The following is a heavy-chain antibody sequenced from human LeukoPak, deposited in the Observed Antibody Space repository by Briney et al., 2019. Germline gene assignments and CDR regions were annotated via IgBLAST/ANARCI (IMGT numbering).Heavy chain of an antibody. V-gene: IGHV4-59*08. CDR3: ASSGYSYGYEFDY. D-gene: IGHD5-18*01. CDR2: IYYSGST. J-gene: IGHJ4*02. CDR1: GGSISSYY. Sequence: SETLSLTCTVSGGSISSYYWSWIRQPPGKGQEWIGYIYYSGSTNYNPSLKSRVTISVDTSKNQFSLKLSSVTAADTAVYYCASSGYSYGYEFDYWGQGTLVTVSS.